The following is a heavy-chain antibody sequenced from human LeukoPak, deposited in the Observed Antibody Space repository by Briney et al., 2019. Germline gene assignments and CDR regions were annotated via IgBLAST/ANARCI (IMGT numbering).Heavy chain of an antibody. Sequence: GGSLRLSCAASGFTFDDYGMSWVRQAPGRGLEWVSGINWNGGSTGYADSVKGRFTISRDNAKNSLYLQMNSLRAEDTALYYCARGTLKAAATDFDYWGQGTLVTVSS. CDR1: GFTFDDYG. J-gene: IGHJ4*02. CDR2: INWNGGST. D-gene: IGHD6-13*01. CDR3: ARGTLKAAATDFDY. V-gene: IGHV3-20*04.